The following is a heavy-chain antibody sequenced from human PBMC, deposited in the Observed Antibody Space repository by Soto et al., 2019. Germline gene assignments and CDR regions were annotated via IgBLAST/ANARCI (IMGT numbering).Heavy chain of an antibody. CDR2: ISYDGSNK. Sequence: QVQLVESGGGVVQPGRSLRLSCAASGFTFSSYAMHWVRQAPGKGLEWVAVISYDGSNKYYADSVKGRFTISRDNSKNTLYLQMKSLRAEDTAVYYCARDRLHYYDSSGYYADAFDIWGQGTMVTVSS. V-gene: IGHV3-30-3*01. D-gene: IGHD3-22*01. J-gene: IGHJ3*02. CDR3: ARDRLHYYDSSGYYADAFDI. CDR1: GFTFSSYA.